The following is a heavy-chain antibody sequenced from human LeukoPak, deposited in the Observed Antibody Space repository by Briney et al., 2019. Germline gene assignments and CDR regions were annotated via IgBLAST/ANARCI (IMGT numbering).Heavy chain of an antibody. D-gene: IGHD2-15*01. V-gene: IGHV3-23*01. CDR1: GFTFSSYA. CDR2: ISGSGGST. Sequence: GGSLRLSCAASGFTFSSYAMSWVRQAPGKGLEWVSAISGSGGSTYYADPVKGRFTISRDNSKNTLYLQMNDLRAEDTAVYYCARLTDKLYFDYWGQGTLVTVSS. CDR3: ARLTDKLYFDY. J-gene: IGHJ4*02.